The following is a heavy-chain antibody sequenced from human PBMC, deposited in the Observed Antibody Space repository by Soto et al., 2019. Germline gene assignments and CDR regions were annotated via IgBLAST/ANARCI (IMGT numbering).Heavy chain of an antibody. J-gene: IGHJ6*02. CDR3: AKDLGYCSGGSCSGSADV. CDR2: ISGSGGST. V-gene: IGHV3-23*01. Sequence: GGSLRLSCAASGFTFSSYAMSWVRQAPGKGLEWVSAISGSGGSTYYADSVKGRFTISRDNSKNTLYLQMNSLRAEDTAVYYRAKDLGYCSGGSCSGSADVWGQGTTVTVSS. CDR1: GFTFSSYA. D-gene: IGHD2-15*01.